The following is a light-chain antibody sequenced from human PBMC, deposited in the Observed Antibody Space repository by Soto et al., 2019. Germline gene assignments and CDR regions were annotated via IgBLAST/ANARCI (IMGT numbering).Light chain of an antibody. CDR3: QQYNSYYT. CDR1: QSISSW. J-gene: IGKJ2*01. V-gene: IGKV1-5*01. CDR2: DAS. Sequence: DIPMTQSPSTLSASVGDRVTITCRASQSISSWLAWYQQKPGKAPKLLIYDASSLESGVPSRFSGSGSGTEFTLTISSLQPDDFSTYSCQQYNSYYTFGQGTKLEI.